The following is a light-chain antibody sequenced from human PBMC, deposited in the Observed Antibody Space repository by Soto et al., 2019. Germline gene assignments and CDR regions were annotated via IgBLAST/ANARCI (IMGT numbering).Light chain of an antibody. CDR3: SSYTSSNTLDV. Sequence: QSALTQPASVSGSPGQSITISCTGTISDVGGYDYVSWYQQHPDKAPKLMIYEVSNRPSGVSSRFSGSKSGNTASLTISGLQAEDEADYYCSSYTSSNTLDVFGTGTKLNVL. V-gene: IGLV2-14*01. J-gene: IGLJ1*01. CDR1: ISDVGGYDY. CDR2: EVS.